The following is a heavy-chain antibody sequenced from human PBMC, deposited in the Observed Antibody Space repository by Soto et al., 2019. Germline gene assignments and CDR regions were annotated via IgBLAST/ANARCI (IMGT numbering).Heavy chain of an antibody. J-gene: IGHJ4*02. Sequence: EVQLVESGGGLIQPGGSLRLSCAASGFTVSSKYMTWVRQAPGKGLEWVSVIYGGGTTYYADSVKGRFTISRDNSKNTLYLQVNSLRAEETAVYYWVQNTGWPGFDFWGQGNLVTVSS. D-gene: IGHD6-19*01. CDR1: GFTVSSKY. CDR3: VQNTGWPGFDF. V-gene: IGHV3-53*01. CDR2: IYGGGTT.